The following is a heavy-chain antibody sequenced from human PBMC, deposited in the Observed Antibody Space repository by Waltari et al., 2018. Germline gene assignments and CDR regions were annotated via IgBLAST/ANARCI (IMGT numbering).Heavy chain of an antibody. J-gene: IGHJ3*02. CDR3: ARLPRGSVIIGAFDI. V-gene: IGHV4-59*11. D-gene: IGHD3-22*01. Sequence: VQLQESGPGLVKPSETLSLRCNVSGDSIRSHFWSWIRQAPGKGLEWIGHMYFIGTKDYNPSLKSRVAISIDTSKNHFSLNLRSVTAADTAIYYCARLPRGSVIIGAFDIWGQGTQVTVSS. CDR2: MYFIGTK. CDR1: GDSIRSHF.